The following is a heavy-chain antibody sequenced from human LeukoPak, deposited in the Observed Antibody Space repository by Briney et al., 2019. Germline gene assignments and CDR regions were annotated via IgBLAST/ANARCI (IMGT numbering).Heavy chain of an antibody. CDR1: GFTFSSYA. CDR2: ISSNGGST. Sequence: PGGSLRLSCAASGFTFSSYAMHWVRQAPGKGLEYVSAISSNGGSTYYANSVKGRFTISRDNSKNTLYLQMGSLRAEDMAVYYCARVGGDCSSTSCLLDYWGQGTLVTVSS. D-gene: IGHD2-2*01. CDR3: ARVGGDCSSTSCLLDY. J-gene: IGHJ4*02. V-gene: IGHV3-64*01.